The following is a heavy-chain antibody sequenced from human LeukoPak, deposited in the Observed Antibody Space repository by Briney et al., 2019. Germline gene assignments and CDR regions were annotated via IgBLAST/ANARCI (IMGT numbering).Heavy chain of an antibody. CDR1: GGSISSYY. Sequence: SETLSLTCTVSGGSISSYYWSWIRQPPGKGLEWIGYIYYSGSTNYNPSLKSRVTISVDTSKNQFSLKLSSVTAADTAVYYCARTTDGYCSSTSCYRYFDYWGQGTLVTVSS. CDR2: IYYSGST. V-gene: IGHV4-59*01. J-gene: IGHJ4*01. CDR3: ARTTDGYCSSTSCYRYFDY. D-gene: IGHD2-2*01.